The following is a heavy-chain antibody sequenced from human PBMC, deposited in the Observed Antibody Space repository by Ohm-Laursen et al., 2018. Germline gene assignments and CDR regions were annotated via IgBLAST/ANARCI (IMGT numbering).Heavy chain of an antibody. D-gene: IGHD3-10*01. CDR2: ISWNSGSI. CDR3: ASQVPLWFGGGAFDI. V-gene: IGHV3-9*01. J-gene: IGHJ3*02. CDR1: GFTFDDYA. Sequence: RSLRLSCAASGFTFDDYATHWVRQAPGKGLEWVSGISWNSGSIGYADSVKGRFTISRDNAKNSLYLQMNSLRAEDTALYYCASQVPLWFGGGAFDIWGQGTMVTVSS.